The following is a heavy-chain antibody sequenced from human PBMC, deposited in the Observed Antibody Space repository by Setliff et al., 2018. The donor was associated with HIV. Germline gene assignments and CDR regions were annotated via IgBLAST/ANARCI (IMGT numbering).Heavy chain of an antibody. CDR2: IKTRRDNYAT. J-gene: IGHJ3*02. CDR1: GIIFSDSD. CDR3: TRRVRIDSFDI. V-gene: IGHV3-73*01. Sequence: GASVKVSCAASGIIFSDSDVHWVRQPSGKGLEWVGRIKTRRDNYATALAASVQGRFTISRDDSKNTAYLQMNSLKTEDTALYYCTRRVRIDSFDIWGLGTRVTVSS.